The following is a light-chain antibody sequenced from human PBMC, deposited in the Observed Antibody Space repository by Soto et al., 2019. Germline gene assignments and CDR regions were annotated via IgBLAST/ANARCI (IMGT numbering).Light chain of an antibody. Sequence: QSVLTQPPSASGSPGQSVTISCTGTSSDVGAYNYVSWYQQHAGKAPKLVIYEVTKRPSGVPDRFSGSKSANTASLTVSGLQAEDEADYYCSSFASSNTWGFGGGTKRTVL. CDR1: SSDVGAYNY. CDR2: EVT. CDR3: SSFASSNTWG. J-gene: IGLJ3*02. V-gene: IGLV2-8*01.